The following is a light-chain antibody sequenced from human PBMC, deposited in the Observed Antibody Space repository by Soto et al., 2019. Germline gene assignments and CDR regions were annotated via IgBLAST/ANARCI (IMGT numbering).Light chain of an antibody. V-gene: IGLV2-14*03. CDR2: YVN. CDR3: SSYTSRSTRI. CDR1: SSDVGGYNY. Sequence: QSVLTQPASMTESPGQSITISCTGTSSDVGGYNYVSWFQQHPGKAPKLMIYYVNNRPSGVSNRFSGSKSGNTASLTISGLQAEDEADYYCSSYTSRSTRIFGGGTKLTVL. J-gene: IGLJ2*01.